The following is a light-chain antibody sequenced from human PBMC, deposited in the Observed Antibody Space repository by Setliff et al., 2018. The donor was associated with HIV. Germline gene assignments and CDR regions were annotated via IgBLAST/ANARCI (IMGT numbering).Light chain of an antibody. J-gene: IGLJ1*01. V-gene: IGLV2-14*03. CDR2: DVT. CDR1: SSDIGAFDF. Sequence: QSALTQPASVSGSPGQSITVSCTGTSSDIGAFDFVSWYRQHPGKAPELMIYDVTNRPSGVSHRFSGSKSGNTASLTISGLQAEDEADYYCASYANSDVFICGSGTKV. CDR3: ASYANSDVFI.